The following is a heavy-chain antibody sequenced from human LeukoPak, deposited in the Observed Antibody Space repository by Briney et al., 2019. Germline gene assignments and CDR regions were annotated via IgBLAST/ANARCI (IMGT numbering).Heavy chain of an antibody. V-gene: IGHV1-46*01. D-gene: IGHD3-22*01. J-gene: IGHJ5*02. CDR2: INPSGGST. Sequence: ASVTVSCKASGYTFTSYYMHWVRQAPGPGLEWMGIINPSGGSTSSAQKFQGRVTMTRDTSTSTVYMELSSLSSEDTAVYYCAKVGYPAAYDSSGYYYVPFPHINDNWFDPWGQGTLVTVSS. CDR1: GYTFTSYY. CDR3: AKVGYPAAYDSSGYYYVPFPHINDNWFDP.